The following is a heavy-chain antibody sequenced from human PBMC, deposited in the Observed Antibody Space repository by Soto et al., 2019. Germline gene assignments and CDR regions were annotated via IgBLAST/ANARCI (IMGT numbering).Heavy chain of an antibody. CDR1: GYSFNDYG. CDR3: ARCYCSVGSCYTCWHFDL. J-gene: IGHJ2*01. Sequence: QVPLEQSGAEVKKPGASVRVSCKASGYSFNDYGMIWVRQAPGQGLEWMGWIGPYEGVTNHAQTFQGRVTMTVDTSTTTADMELRSLRSDDTAIYYCARCYCSVGSCYTCWHFDLWGPGTLVTVTA. V-gene: IGHV1-18*01. CDR2: IGPYEGVT. D-gene: IGHD2-15*01.